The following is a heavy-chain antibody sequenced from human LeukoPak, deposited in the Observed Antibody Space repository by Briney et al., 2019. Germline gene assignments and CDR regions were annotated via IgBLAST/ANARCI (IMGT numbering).Heavy chain of an antibody. CDR1: GGTFRNSG. J-gene: IGHJ1*01. V-gene: IGHV1-69*04. CDR3: KIEDDSGYYYEYFQF. Sequence: GASVKVSCKAPGGTFRNSGISWVRQAPGQGLEYVGRIIPILDITEYGKTSPGRVTITADTATDTFYMELSGLRSEDTAVYCAKIEDDSGYYYEYFQFWGQGTLITVS. D-gene: IGHD3-3*01. CDR2: IIPILDIT.